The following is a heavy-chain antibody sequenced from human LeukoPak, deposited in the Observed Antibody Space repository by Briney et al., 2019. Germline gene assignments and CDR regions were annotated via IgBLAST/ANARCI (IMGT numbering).Heavy chain of an antibody. CDR2: ITHSGYT. CDR3: ARGHSSSSGKLWSLGPRKTLQDDAFDI. D-gene: IGHD6-6*01. J-gene: IGHJ3*02. Sequence: SSETLSPTCTVSGYSISSGRYWAWIRQPPGKGLEWIGSITHSGYTNYNPSLKSRVTISVDTSKNQFSLKLSSVTAADTAVYYCARGHSSSSGKLWSLGPRKTLQDDAFDIWGQGTMVTVSS. V-gene: IGHV4-38-2*02. CDR1: GYSISSGRY.